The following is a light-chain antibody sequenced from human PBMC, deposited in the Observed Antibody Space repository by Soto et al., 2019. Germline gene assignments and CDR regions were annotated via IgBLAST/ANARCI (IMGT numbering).Light chain of an antibody. Sequence: QSALTQPASMSGSPGQSITISCTGPSSGVGGYNYVSWYQQYPGKAPKLMIYEVSNRPSGVSNRFSGSKSGNTASLTISGLQAEDEADYFCSSYTSNTVLFGGGTKVTAL. CDR3: SSYTSNTVL. J-gene: IGLJ2*01. V-gene: IGLV2-14*01. CDR2: EVS. CDR1: SSGVGGYNY.